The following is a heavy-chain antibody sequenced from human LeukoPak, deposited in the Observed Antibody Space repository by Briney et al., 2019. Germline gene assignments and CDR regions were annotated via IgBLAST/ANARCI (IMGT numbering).Heavy chain of an antibody. CDR1: GGSFSGYY. CDR3: ARDRYYYGSGSDLGYYGMDV. J-gene: IGHJ6*02. V-gene: IGHV4-34*01. D-gene: IGHD3-10*01. Sequence: PSGTLSLTCAVYGGSFSGYYWSWIRQPPGKGREWIGEINHSGSTNYNPSLKSRVTISVDTSKNQFSLKLSSVTAADTAVYYCARDRYYYGSGSDLGYYGMDVWGQGTTVTVSS. CDR2: INHSGST.